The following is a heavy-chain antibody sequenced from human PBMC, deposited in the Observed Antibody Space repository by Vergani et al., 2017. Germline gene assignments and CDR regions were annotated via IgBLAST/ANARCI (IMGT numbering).Heavy chain of an antibody. V-gene: IGHV3-15*01. J-gene: IGHJ6*02. D-gene: IGHD3-10*01. CDR2: IKSKTDGGTT. CDR1: GFTFSNAW. CDR3: TTVGSYYYGSGSRYYYGMDV. Sequence: EVQLVESGGGLVKPGGSLRLSCAASGFTFSNAWMSWVRQAPGKGLEWVGRIKSKTDGGTTDYAAPVKGRFTISRDASKNTLYLQMNSLKTEDTAVYYCTTVGSYYYGSGSRYYYGMDVWGQGTTVTVSS.